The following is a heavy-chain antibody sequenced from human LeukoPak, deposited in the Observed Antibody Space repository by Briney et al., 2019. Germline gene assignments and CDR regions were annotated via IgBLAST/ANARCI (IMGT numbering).Heavy chain of an antibody. CDR1: GYTFTGYY. CDR2: INPNSGGT. Sequence: GASVKVSCKASGYTFTGYYMHWVRQAPGQGLEWMGWINPNSGGTNYAQKFQGRVTMTRDTSINTAYMELSRLRSDDTAVYYCARDGTTYCGGDCYWTDAFDIWGQGTMVTVSS. CDR3: ARDGTTYCGGDCYWTDAFDI. V-gene: IGHV1-2*02. J-gene: IGHJ3*02. D-gene: IGHD2-21*02.